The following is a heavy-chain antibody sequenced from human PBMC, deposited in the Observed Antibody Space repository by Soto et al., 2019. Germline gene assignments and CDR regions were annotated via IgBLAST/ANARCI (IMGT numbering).Heavy chain of an antibody. V-gene: IGHV4-39*01. CDR3: ARGGYCSSTSCFRDSDAEYFQH. CDR2: IYYSGST. J-gene: IGHJ1*01. Sequence: QLQLQESGPGLVKPSETLSLTCTVSGGSISSSSYYWGWIRQPPGKGLEWIGRIYYSGSTYYNPSLKCRAPISVDTSKTQFSLKLSSVTAADTAVYYCARGGYCSSTSCFRDSDAEYFQHWGQGTLVTVSS. CDR1: GGSISSSSYY. D-gene: IGHD2-2*01.